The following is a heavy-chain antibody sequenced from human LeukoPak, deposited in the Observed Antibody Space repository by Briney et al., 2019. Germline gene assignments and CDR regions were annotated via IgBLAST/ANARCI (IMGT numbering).Heavy chain of an antibody. CDR1: GGSFSGYY. D-gene: IGHD3-22*01. Sequence: ETLSLTCAVYGGSFSGYYWSWIRQPPGKGLEWVSAISGSGGSTYYADSVKGRFTISRDNSKNTLYLQMNSLRAEDTAVYYCAKELYDSSGYYPHWGQGTLVTVSS. CDR3: AKELYDSSGYYPH. J-gene: IGHJ4*02. V-gene: IGHV3-23*01. CDR2: ISGSGGST.